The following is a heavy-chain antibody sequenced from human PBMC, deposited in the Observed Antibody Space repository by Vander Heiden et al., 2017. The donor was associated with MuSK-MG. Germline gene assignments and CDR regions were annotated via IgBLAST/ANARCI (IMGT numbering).Heavy chain of an antibody. V-gene: IGHV6-1*01. J-gene: IGHJ3*02. CDR3: AREPSYDYVWGSYRPDAFDI. D-gene: IGHD3-16*02. CDR1: GASVSSNSAA. CDR2: TYYRSKWYN. Sequence: QVQLQQSGPGLVKPSQTLSLTCAISGASVSSNSAAWDWIRQSPSRGLEWLGRTYYRSKWYNDYAVSVKSRITINPDTSKNQFSLQLNSVTPEDTAVYYCAREPSYDYVWGSYRPDAFDIWGQGTMVTVSS.